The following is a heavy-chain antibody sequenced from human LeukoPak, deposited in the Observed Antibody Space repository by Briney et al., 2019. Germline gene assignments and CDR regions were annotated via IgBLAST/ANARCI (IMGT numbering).Heavy chain of an antibody. V-gene: IGHV4-31*03. CDR1: GGSISSGGYY. Sequence: SETLSLTCTVSGGSISSGGYYWSWIRQHPGKGLEWIGYIYYSGSTYYNPSLKSRVTISVDTSKNQFSLKLSSVTAADTAVYYCARAPGLITMIVVPNAFDIWGQGTMVTVSS. CDR3: ARAPGLITMIVVPNAFDI. J-gene: IGHJ3*02. D-gene: IGHD3-22*01. CDR2: IYYSGST.